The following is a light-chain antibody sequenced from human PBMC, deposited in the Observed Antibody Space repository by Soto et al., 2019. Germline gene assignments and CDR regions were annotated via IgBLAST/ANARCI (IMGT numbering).Light chain of an antibody. V-gene: IGKV1-5*03. Sequence: DIQMTQSPSTLSASVGDRVTITCRASQSISSWLAWYQQKPGKAPKLLIYKASSLESGLASRFNRSGFGTKFPITISSLQPDDSGTYYCQQYNSYWTFGQGTKVEIK. CDR3: QQYNSYWT. CDR1: QSISSW. CDR2: KAS. J-gene: IGKJ1*01.